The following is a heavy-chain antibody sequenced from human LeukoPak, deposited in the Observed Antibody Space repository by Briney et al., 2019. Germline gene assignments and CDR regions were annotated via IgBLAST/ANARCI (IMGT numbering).Heavy chain of an antibody. D-gene: IGHD4-17*01. CDR3: AHSNDYGDYGVYFQH. CDR2: IYWDDDK. V-gene: IGHV2-5*02. Sequence: GPTLVKPTQPLTLTCTFSGFSLSTSGVGVGWIRQPPGRALEWLALIYWDDDKRYSPSLKSRLTITKDTSKNQVVLTMTNMDPVDTATYYCAHSNDYGDYGVYFQHWGQGTLVTVSS. J-gene: IGHJ1*01. CDR1: GFSLSTSGVG.